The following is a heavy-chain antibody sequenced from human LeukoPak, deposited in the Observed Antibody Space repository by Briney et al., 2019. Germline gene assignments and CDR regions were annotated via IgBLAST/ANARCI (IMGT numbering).Heavy chain of an antibody. CDR3: TRRSQVAGRILPHHFMDV. V-gene: IGHV3-21*01. Sequence: GGSLRLSCEATGFIFTNYSMIWVRQPPGGGLEWVSSISDRGTFTYYAVSVRGRFTISRDNAKNSVYLQLDTLTAEDAAVYYCTRRSQVAGRILPHHFMDVWGKGTTVTVSS. D-gene: IGHD6-19*01. CDR1: GFIFTNYS. J-gene: IGHJ6*03. CDR2: ISDRGTFT.